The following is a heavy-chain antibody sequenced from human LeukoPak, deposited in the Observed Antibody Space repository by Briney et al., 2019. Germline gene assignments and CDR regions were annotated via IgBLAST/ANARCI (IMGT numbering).Heavy chain of an antibody. CDR1: GFTFDDYA. V-gene: IGHV3-9*01. J-gene: IGHJ4*02. CDR2: ISWNSGSI. Sequence: GGSLRLSCAASGFTFDDYAMHWVRQAPGKGLEWVSGISWNSGSIGYADSVKGRFTISRDNAKNSLYLQMNSLRAEDTALYYCAKDIERVVVGKNFDYWGQGTLVTVSS. D-gene: IGHD2-15*01. CDR3: AKDIERVVVGKNFDY.